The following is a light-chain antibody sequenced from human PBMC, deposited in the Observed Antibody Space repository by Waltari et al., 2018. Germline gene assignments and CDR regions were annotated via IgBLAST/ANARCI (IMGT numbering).Light chain of an antibody. J-gene: IGLJ1*01. CDR2: DVS. CDR1: NSYVGASDY. V-gene: IGLV2-14*01. CDR3: SSYTTNRHYV. Sequence: QSDLTQPASVSGSPGQSITISCNGTNSYVGASDYVSWYQQYPGKAPKLVIFDVSSRPSGASGRFSGSKSGNTASLIIPHLQAEDEADYYCSSYTTNRHYVFGAGTKVTVL.